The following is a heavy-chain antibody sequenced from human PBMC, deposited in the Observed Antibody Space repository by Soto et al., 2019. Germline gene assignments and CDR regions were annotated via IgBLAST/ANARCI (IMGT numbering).Heavy chain of an antibody. V-gene: IGHV4-34*01. CDR2: INHSGST. D-gene: IGHD6-6*01. Sequence: QVQLQQWGAGLLKPSETLSLTCAVYGGSFSGYCWCCIRQPPGKGLEWLGEINHSGSTNYNPSLKSRVTISVDTSKNQFSLNLSSVTAADTAVYYCAGLIAARRGYYYYGMDVWGQGTTVTVSS. J-gene: IGHJ6*02. CDR1: GGSFSGYC. CDR3: AGLIAARRGYYYYGMDV.